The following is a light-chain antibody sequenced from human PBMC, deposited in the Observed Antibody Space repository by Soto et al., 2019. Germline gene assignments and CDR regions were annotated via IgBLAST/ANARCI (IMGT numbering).Light chain of an antibody. V-gene: IGLV2-14*01. CDR2: EVS. J-gene: IGLJ1*01. CDR1: SSDVGSYKY. Sequence: QSALTQPASVSGSPGQSITISCTGTSSDVGSYKYVSWYQHYPGKAPKLIIYEVSNRPSGVSDRFSGSKSGNTASLTISGLQAEDEADYYCAAWDDSLNGYVFGTGTKVTVL. CDR3: AAWDDSLNGYV.